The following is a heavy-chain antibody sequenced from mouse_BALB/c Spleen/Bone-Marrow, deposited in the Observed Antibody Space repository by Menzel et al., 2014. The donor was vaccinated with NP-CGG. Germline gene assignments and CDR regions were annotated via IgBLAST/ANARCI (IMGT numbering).Heavy chain of an antibody. Sequence: EVQVVESGAELVKPGASVKLFCTASGFNIKDTYMHWVKPRPEQGLEWIGRIDPANGNTKYDPKFQGKATITADTSSNTAYLQLSSLTSEDTAVYYCARGYDEGFAYWGQGTLVTVSA. D-gene: IGHD2-14*01. CDR1: GFNIKDTY. CDR2: IDPANGNT. CDR3: ARGYDEGFAY. V-gene: IGHV14-3*02. J-gene: IGHJ3*01.